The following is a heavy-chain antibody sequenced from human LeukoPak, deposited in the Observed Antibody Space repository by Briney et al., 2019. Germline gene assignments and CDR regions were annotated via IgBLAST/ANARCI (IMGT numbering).Heavy chain of an antibody. Sequence: GGSLRLSCAASGFTFSSYVMSWVRQAPGKGLEWVSAITGAGGGTNYADSVKGRFTISRDNSKNTLYLQMNSLRAEDTAVYYCARDDYYYDSSGYATWGQGTLVTVSS. CDR1: GFTFSSYV. V-gene: IGHV3-23*01. D-gene: IGHD3-22*01. CDR2: ITGAGGGT. J-gene: IGHJ4*02. CDR3: ARDDYYYDSSGYAT.